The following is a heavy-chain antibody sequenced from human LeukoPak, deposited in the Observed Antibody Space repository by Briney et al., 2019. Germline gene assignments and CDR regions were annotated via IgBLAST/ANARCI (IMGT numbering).Heavy chain of an antibody. CDR3: AGIYGMDV. Sequence: PGGSLRLSCAASGFTFSSYAMHWVRQAPGKGLEWVAVISYDGSNKYYADSVKGRFTISRDNSKNTLYLQMNSLSAEDTAVYYCAGIYGMDVWGQGTTVTVSS. J-gene: IGHJ6*02. CDR1: GFTFSSYA. V-gene: IGHV3-30-3*01. CDR2: ISYDGSNK. D-gene: IGHD1-14*01.